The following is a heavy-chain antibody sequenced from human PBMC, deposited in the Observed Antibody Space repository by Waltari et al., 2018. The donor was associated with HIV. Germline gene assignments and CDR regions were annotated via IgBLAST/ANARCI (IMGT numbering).Heavy chain of an antibody. D-gene: IGHD4-4*01. CDR3: ARGVGSNRYYYYGMDV. CDR1: GGSFSGPF. CDR2: INHSGST. V-gene: IGHV4-34*01. J-gene: IGHJ6*02. Sequence: QVHLQQWGAGLLKPSETLPRTCAVYGGSFSGPFWSGLRQPPGKGLEWIGEINHSGSTNYNPSLKSQVTMSVDTSKKQFSLKVNSVTAADTAVYYCARGVGSNRYYYYGMDVWGQGTTVTVSS.